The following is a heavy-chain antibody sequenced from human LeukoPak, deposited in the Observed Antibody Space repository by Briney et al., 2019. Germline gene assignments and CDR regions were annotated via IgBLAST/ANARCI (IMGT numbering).Heavy chain of an antibody. J-gene: IGHJ4*02. CDR2: FSRSGTDT. V-gene: IGHV3-23*01. CDR1: GFTFGSSA. CDR3: AKGSLSSWYYFDY. D-gene: IGHD6-13*01. Sequence: PGGSLRLSCAASGFTFGSSAMSWVRQAPGKGPEWVSTFSRSGTDTYYADSVRGRFTIFRDNSKNTLYLQMNSLRAEDTAVYYCAKGSLSSWYYFDYWGQGTLVTVSS.